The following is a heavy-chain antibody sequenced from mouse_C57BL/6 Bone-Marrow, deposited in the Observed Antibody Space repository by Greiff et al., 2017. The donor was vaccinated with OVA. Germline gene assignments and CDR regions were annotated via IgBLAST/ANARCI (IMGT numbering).Heavy chain of an antibody. CDR2: IDPANGNN. CDR1: GFNIKNTY. CDR3: ASLFYWYFDV. J-gene: IGHJ1*03. V-gene: IGHV14-3*01. Sequence: VHVKQSVAELVRPGASVKLSCTASGFNIKNTYMHWVKQRPEQGLEWIGRIDPANGNNKYAPKLQGKGTITADTSSNTAYLQLSCLTSDDTAIYYCASLFYWYFDVWGTGTTVTVSS.